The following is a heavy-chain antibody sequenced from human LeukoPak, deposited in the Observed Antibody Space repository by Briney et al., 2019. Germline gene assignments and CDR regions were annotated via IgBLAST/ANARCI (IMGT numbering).Heavy chain of an antibody. Sequence: KPSETLSLTCAVYGGSFSGYYWSWIRQPPGKGLEWIGEINHSGGTNYNPSLKSRVAMSVDTSKNQFSLKLSSVTAADTAVYYCARGPTCRVYYYYYYYMDVWGKGTTVTVSS. CDR3: ARGPTCRVYYYYYYYMDV. V-gene: IGHV4-34*01. D-gene: IGHD6-13*01. J-gene: IGHJ6*03. CDR1: GGSFSGYY. CDR2: INHSGGT.